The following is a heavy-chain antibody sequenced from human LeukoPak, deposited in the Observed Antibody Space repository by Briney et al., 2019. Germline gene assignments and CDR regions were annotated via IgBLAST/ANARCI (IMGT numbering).Heavy chain of an antibody. Sequence: GGSLRPSCAASGFTFSSYSKNWVRQAPGKGLEWVSYISSSTIYYADSVKGRFTISRDNAKNSLYLQMNSLRAEDTAVYYCARSHRSSGYYGDAFDIWGQGTMVTVSS. CDR2: ISSSTI. D-gene: IGHD3-22*01. CDR1: GFTFSSYS. V-gene: IGHV3-48*01. CDR3: ARSHRSSGYYGDAFDI. J-gene: IGHJ3*02.